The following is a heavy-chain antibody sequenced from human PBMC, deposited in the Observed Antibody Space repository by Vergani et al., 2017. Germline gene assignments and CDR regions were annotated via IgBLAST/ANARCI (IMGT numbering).Heavy chain of an antibody. J-gene: IGHJ4*02. V-gene: IGHV3-30*02. Sequence: QVQLVESGGGVVQRGGSLRLSCAPSVFTLSNYDMQWIRQGPGKGLEFVAFIQFDGSNQYYADSVKGRFTLSRDFSKNTLYLQMNSLRTDDTATYYCAKHFRGWGIDYWGQGTQVIVSS. CDR2: IQFDGSNQ. CDR1: VFTLSNYD. CDR3: AKHFRGWGIDY. D-gene: IGHD3-16*01.